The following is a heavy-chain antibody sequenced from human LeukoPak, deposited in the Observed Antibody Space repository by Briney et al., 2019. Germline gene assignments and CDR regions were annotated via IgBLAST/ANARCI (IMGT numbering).Heavy chain of an antibody. CDR3: VKDRSSTWSFDY. Sequence: GGSLRLSCAASVFTFSNYGVHWVRQAPGKGLEWVAVISFDGTNKYYVDSVKGRFTISRDNSNNTLYLQMNSLRAEDTAVYYCVKDRSSTWSFDYWGQGTLVIVSS. V-gene: IGHV3-30*18. CDR1: VFTFSNYG. CDR2: ISFDGTNK. D-gene: IGHD6-13*01. J-gene: IGHJ4*02.